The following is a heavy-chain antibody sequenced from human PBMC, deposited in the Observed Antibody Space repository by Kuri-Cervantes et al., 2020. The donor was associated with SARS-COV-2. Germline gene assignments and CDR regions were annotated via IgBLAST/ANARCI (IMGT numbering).Heavy chain of an antibody. J-gene: IGHJ4*03. CDR2: VWNDGSYK. D-gene: IGHD4-17*01. CDR3: ARDRYGDKAYDSFDM. CDR1: GFIFSDYG. V-gene: IGHV3-33*08. Sequence: LSLTCEGSGFIFSDYGMHWVRQAPGKGLEWVVNVWNDGSYKYYADSVKGRFTISKDNFNNMFYLQMNSLRVDDTAIYYCARDRYGDKAYDSFDMRGQGTMVTVSS.